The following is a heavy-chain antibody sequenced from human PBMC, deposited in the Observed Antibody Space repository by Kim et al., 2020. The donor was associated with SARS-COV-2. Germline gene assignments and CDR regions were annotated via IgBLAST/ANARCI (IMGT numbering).Heavy chain of an antibody. D-gene: IGHD6-6*01. CDR2: INTNTGNP. V-gene: IGHV7-4-1*02. J-gene: IGHJ6*02. Sequence: ASVKVSCKASGYTFTSYAMNWVRQAPGQGLEWMGWINTNTGNPTYAQGFTGRFVFSLDTSVSTAYLQISSLKAEDTAVYYCAKQLVRDYYYGMDVWGQGTTVTVSS. CDR3: AKQLVRDYYYGMDV. CDR1: GYTFTSYA.